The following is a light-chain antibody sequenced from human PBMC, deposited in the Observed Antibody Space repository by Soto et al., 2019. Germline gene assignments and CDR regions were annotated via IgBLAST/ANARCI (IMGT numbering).Light chain of an antibody. V-gene: IGKV1D-16*01. Sequence: DIQMTQSPCPVSASVGDRVTITCRASQGISSWLAWYQQKPGKAPKLLIYAASSLQSGVPSRFSGSGSGTEFTLTISSLQPDDFATYYCQQYTSYPWTFGQGTKVDIK. J-gene: IGKJ1*01. CDR3: QQYTSYPWT. CDR2: AAS. CDR1: QGISSW.